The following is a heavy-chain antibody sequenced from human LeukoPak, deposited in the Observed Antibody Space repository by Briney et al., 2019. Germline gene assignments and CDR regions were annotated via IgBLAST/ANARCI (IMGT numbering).Heavy chain of an antibody. CDR1: GFTFSSYS. D-gene: IGHD3-22*01. V-gene: IGHV3-30*18. CDR2: ISYDGSNK. Sequence: GGSLRLSCAASGFTFSSYSMNWVRQAPGKGLEWVAVISYDGSNKYYADSVKGRFTISRDNSKNTLYLQMNSLRAEDTAVYYCAKVGYYYDSSGYPNHFDYWGQGTLVTVSS. J-gene: IGHJ4*02. CDR3: AKVGYYYDSSGYPNHFDY.